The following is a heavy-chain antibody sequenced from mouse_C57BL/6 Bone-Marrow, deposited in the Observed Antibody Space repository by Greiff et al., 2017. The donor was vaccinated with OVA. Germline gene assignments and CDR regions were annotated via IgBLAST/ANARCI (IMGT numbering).Heavy chain of an antibody. D-gene: IGHD2-5*01. Sequence: QVQLQQSGAELARPGASVKMSCKASGYTFTSYTMHWVKQRPGQGLEWIGYINPSSGYTKYNQKFKDKATLTADKASSTAYMQLSSLTSEDSAVYYCARDYYSIYYAMDYRGQGTSVTVSS. J-gene: IGHJ4*01. CDR3: ARDYYSIYYAMDY. CDR1: GYTFTSYT. CDR2: INPSSGYT. V-gene: IGHV1-4*01.